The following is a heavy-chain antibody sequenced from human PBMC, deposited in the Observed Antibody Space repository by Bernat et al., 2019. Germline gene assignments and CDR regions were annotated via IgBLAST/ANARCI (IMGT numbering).Heavy chain of an antibody. V-gene: IGHV3-23*01. J-gene: IGHJ4*02. Sequence: EVQLLGSGGGLVQPGGSLRLSCAASGFTFSTYAMTWVRQAPGKGLEWVSASSGSGTSTYYADSVKGRFTISRENSKNTLYLQMNSLRTEDTAVYYCAKNGGDYGDSGFDYWGQGTLVTVSS. CDR1: GFTFSTYA. D-gene: IGHD4-17*01. CDR2: SSGSGTST. CDR3: AKNGGDYGDSGFDY.